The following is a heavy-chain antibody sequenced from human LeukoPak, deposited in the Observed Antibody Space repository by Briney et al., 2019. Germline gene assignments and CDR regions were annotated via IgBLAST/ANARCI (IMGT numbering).Heavy chain of an antibody. V-gene: IGHV4-59*01. CDR3: ARRSPVGYNNFDF. CDR2: IYNSGTT. CDR1: SGSISTYY. J-gene: IGHJ4*02. Sequence: SETLSLTRNVSSGSISTYYWNWIRQPPGTGLEWIGYIYNSGTTNYNPSLKSRVTISAHTSKNQFSLNLRSVTAADTAVYYCARRSPVGYNNFDFWGQGTLVAVSS. D-gene: IGHD5-18*01.